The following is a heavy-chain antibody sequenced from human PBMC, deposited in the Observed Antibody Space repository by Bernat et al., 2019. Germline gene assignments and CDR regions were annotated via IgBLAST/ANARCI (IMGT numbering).Heavy chain of an antibody. CDR1: GYTFSGHA. Sequence: QVQLVQSGAEVKKPGASVKVSCKASGYTFSGHAIHWVRQAPGQRLEWMGWINAGNGDTKYSQKFQGRVTITRDTSASTAYMELSSLRSEDTAVYSCARGYCSSTSCQYYFDFWGQGTLVTVSS. CDR2: INAGNGDT. V-gene: IGHV1-3*01. J-gene: IGHJ4*02. CDR3: ARGYCSSTSCQYYFDF. D-gene: IGHD2-2*01.